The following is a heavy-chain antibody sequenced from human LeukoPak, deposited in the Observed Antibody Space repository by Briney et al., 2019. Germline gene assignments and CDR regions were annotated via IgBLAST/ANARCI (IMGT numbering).Heavy chain of an antibody. V-gene: IGHV3-23*01. D-gene: IGHD1-14*01. Sequence: PGGSLRLSCAASGFTFSSYAMSWVRQAPGKGLEWVSAISGSGGSTYYADSVKGRFTISRDNSKNTLYLQMDNLRPEDTAVYYCARDDGRVITDSYFDYWGQGTLVSVSS. J-gene: IGHJ4*02. CDR2: ISGSGGST. CDR3: ARDDGRVITDSYFDY. CDR1: GFTFSSYA.